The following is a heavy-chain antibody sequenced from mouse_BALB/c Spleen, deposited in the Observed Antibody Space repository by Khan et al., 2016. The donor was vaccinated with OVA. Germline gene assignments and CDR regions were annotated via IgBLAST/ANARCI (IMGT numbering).Heavy chain of an antibody. CDR3: TRGGLDGLFAF. Sequence: QVRLQQSGAELAKPGASVKMSCTASGYTFTTYWIHWVKQRPGQGLEWIGYINPSTGYTEYNQKFKDQATLTTDKSSSAAYMQLSSLTSEASAVYYCTRGGLDGLFAFWGQGTLVTVSA. CDR2: INPSTGYT. J-gene: IGHJ3*01. D-gene: IGHD2-3*01. V-gene: IGHV1-7*01. CDR1: GYTFTTYW.